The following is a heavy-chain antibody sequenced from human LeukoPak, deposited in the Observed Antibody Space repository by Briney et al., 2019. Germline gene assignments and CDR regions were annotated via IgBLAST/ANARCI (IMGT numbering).Heavy chain of an antibody. J-gene: IGHJ6*03. Sequence: GGSLRLSCAASGFTFSSYGMHWVRQAPGKGLEWVAFIRYDGSNKYYADSVKGRFTISRDNSKNTLYLQMNSLRAEDTAVYYCAKGGPAAMRAYYYYMDVWGKGTTVTISS. V-gene: IGHV3-30*02. CDR3: AKGGPAAMRAYYYYMDV. D-gene: IGHD2-2*01. CDR1: GFTFSSYG. CDR2: IRYDGSNK.